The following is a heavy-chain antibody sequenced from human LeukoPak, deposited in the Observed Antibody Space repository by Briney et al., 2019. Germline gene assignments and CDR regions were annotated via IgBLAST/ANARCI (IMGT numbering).Heavy chain of an antibody. V-gene: IGHV3-23*01. D-gene: IGHD6-19*01. CDR1: GFTLSNYA. CDR3: AKIPYEYYSGWYASFDI. CDR2: MSGSGSSR. Sequence: GGSLRLSCAASGFTLSNYAMSWVRQAPGKGLEWVSSMSGSGSSRYHADSVKGRFTIPRDNSKNTPNLPMNSLRADDTPVYYCAKIPYEYYSGWYASFDIWGQRTMVTVSS. J-gene: IGHJ3*02.